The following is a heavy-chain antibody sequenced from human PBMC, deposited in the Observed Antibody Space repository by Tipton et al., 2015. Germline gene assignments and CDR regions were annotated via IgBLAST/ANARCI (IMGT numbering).Heavy chain of an antibody. Sequence: LSLTCTVSGGSISNYYWSWIRQPAGKGLEWIGRIYTSGRTKYTPSLKSRVTMSLDTSKNQFSLRLSSVTAADTAVYYCARMDILGNWFDPWGQGTLVTVSS. CDR3: ARMDILGNWFDP. V-gene: IGHV4-4*07. J-gene: IGHJ5*02. CDR2: IYTSGRT. D-gene: IGHD2-2*03. CDR1: GGSISNYY.